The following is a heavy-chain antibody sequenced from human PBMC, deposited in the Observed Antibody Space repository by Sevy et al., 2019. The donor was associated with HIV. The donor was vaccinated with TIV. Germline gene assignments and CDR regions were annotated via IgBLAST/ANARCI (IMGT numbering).Heavy chain of an antibody. CDR1: AFTFNSYV. CDR2: ISASGGYT. J-gene: IGHJ4*02. V-gene: IGHV3-23*01. D-gene: IGHD6-25*01. CDR3: AKETIRGYY. Sequence: GESLKIYCAVSAFTFNSYVMSWVRQAPGKGLEWVSTISASGGYTYYADSVKGRLTISRDNSKNTVYLQMNSLRAEDTAIYYCAKETIRGYYWGQGTVVTVSS.